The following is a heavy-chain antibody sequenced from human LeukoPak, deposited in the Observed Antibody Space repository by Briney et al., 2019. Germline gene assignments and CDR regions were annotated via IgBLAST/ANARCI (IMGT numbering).Heavy chain of an antibody. CDR1: GFTFSSYS. CDR3: AKVVPMYYYDSSGYT. J-gene: IGHJ4*02. V-gene: IGHV3-23*01. Sequence: PGGSLRLSCAASGFTFSSYSMSWVRQAPGKGLEWVSAISCSGGSTYYADSVKGRFTIFGDNSKNTLYLQMNSLRAEDTAVYYCAKVVPMYYYDSSGYTWGQGTLVTVSS. D-gene: IGHD3-22*01. CDR2: ISCSGGST.